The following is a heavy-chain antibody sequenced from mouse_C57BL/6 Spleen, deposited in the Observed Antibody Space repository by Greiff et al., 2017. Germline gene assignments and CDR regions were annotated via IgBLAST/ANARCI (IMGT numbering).Heavy chain of an antibody. CDR3: ARGWTAWFAY. V-gene: IGHV5-17*01. D-gene: IGHD3-3*01. J-gene: IGHJ3*01. CDR2: ISSGSSTI. Sequence: ELNVVESGGGLVKPGGSLKLSCAASGFTFSDYGMHWVRQAPEKGLEWVAYISSGSSTIYYADTVKGRFTISRDNAKNTLFLQMTSLRSEDTAMYYCARGWTAWFAYWGQGTLVTVSA. CDR1: GFTFSDYG.